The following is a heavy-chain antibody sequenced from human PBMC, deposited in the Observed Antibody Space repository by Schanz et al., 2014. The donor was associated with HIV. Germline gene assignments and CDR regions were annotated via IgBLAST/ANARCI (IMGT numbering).Heavy chain of an antibody. D-gene: IGHD6-19*01. CDR2: MRGSDDST. CDR3: AKTSYGWYFDY. CDR1: GFTFSTYA. J-gene: IGHJ4*02. V-gene: IGHV3-23*01. Sequence: EVKLSESGGGLVQPGGSLRLSCVASGFTFSTYAMSWVRQAPGKGLERVSGMRGSDDSTFYADSVKGRFTISRDNSKNTLYFQMNSLRAQDTAIYYCAKTSYGWYFDYWGQGTLVTVSS.